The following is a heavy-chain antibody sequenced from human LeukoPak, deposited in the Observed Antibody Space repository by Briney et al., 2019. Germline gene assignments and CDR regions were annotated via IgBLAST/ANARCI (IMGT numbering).Heavy chain of an antibody. D-gene: IGHD6-6*01. V-gene: IGHV3-23*01. CDR1: GFTFSSYA. J-gene: IGHJ4*02. Sequence: GGSLRLSCATSGFTFSSYAMSWVRQAPGKGLEWVSAISGSGGSTYYADSVKGRFTISRDNSKNTLYLQMNSLRAEDTAVYYCAKGVQSIAARSAVDYWGQGTLVTVSS. CDR3: AKGVQSIAARSAVDY. CDR2: ISGSGGST.